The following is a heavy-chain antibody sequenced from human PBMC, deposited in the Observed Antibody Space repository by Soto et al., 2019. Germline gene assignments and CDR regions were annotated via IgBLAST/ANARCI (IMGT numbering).Heavy chain of an antibody. CDR3: ARGRSIAARRSAAGTDYYYYGMDV. J-gene: IGHJ6*02. D-gene: IGHD6-6*01. V-gene: IGHV1-18*01. CDR2: ISAYNGNT. Sequence: ASVKVSCKASGYTFTSYGISWVRQAPGQGLEWMGWISAYNGNTNYAQKLQGRVTMTTDTSTSTAYMELRSLRSDDTAVYYCARGRSIAARRSAAGTDYYYYGMDVWGQGTTVTVSS. CDR1: GYTFTSYG.